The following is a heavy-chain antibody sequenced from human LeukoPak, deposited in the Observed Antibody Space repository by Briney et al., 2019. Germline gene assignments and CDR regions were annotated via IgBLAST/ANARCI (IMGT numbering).Heavy chain of an antibody. CDR3: ARGEKYCSSTSCTVTYYYYGMDV. Sequence: PSETLSLTCAVYGGSFSGYYWSWIRQPPGKGLEWIGEINHSGSTNYNPSLKSRVTISVDTSKNQFSLKLSSVTAADTAVYYCARGEKYCSSTSCTVTYYYYGMDVWGQGTTVTVSS. V-gene: IGHV4-34*01. CDR1: GGSFSGYY. CDR2: INHSGST. D-gene: IGHD2-2*01. J-gene: IGHJ6*02.